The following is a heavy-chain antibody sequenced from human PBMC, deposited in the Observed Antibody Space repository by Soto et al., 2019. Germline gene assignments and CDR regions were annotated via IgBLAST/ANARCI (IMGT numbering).Heavy chain of an antibody. CDR3: AKDRQYPREYFPY. V-gene: IGHV3-23*01. J-gene: IGHJ4*02. Sequence: EVKLLESGGGLVQPGGSLRLSCGVSGFTVTSNGVSWVRQAPGKGLEWVSAISPNGQGIWYADSVKGRFTISRDISRNTVFLQMTSLRAEDTAVYYCAKDRQYPREYFPYWGQGTLVTVYS. CDR2: ISPNGQGI. D-gene: IGHD4-4*01. CDR1: GFTVTSNG.